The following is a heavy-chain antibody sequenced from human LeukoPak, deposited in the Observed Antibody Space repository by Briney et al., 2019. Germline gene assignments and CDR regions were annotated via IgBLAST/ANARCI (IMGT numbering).Heavy chain of an antibody. J-gene: IGHJ6*03. CDR3: ARAKEGGLDYMDV. D-gene: IGHD3-16*01. CDR2: ISWNSDSI. CDR1: GFTFGSYA. Sequence: PAGGSLRLSCAASGFTFGSYAMSWVRQAPGKGLEWVSGISWNSDSIGYADSVKGRFTISRDNAKNSLYLQMNSLRAEDTALYHCARAKEGGLDYMDVWGKGTTVTVSS. V-gene: IGHV3-20*01.